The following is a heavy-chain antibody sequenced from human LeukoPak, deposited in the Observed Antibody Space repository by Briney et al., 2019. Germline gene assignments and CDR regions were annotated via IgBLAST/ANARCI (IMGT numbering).Heavy chain of an antibody. CDR2: INGSGGIT. J-gene: IGHJ5*02. CDR1: GFPFSRYA. Sequence: PGGSLRLPCAASGFPFSRYAMSWVRQAPGKGLEWVSAINGSGGITYYADSVKGRFTISRDNSKNTLYLQMNSLRAEDTAVYYCARGWFGELLYGYNWFDPWGQGTLVTVSS. D-gene: IGHD3-10*01. CDR3: ARGWFGELLYGYNWFDP. V-gene: IGHV3-23*01.